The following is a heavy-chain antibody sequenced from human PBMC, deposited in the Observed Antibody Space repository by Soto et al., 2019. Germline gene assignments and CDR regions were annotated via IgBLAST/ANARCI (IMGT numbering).Heavy chain of an antibody. CDR2: IYYSGST. D-gene: IGHD1-7*01. Sequence: ASETLSLTCTVSGGSISSYYWSWIRQPPGKGLEWIGYIYYSGSTNYNPSLKSRVTISVGTSKNQFSLKLSSVAAADTAVYYCARGGNWNYPFDYWGQGTLVTVSS. V-gene: IGHV4-59*01. CDR1: GGSISSYY. CDR3: ARGGNWNYPFDY. J-gene: IGHJ4*02.